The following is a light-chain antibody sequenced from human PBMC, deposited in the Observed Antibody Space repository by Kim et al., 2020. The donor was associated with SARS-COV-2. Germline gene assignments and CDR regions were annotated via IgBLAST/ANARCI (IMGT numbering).Light chain of an antibody. J-gene: IGKJ1*01. CDR1: QSVSSD. Sequence: EIVMTQSPATMSLSAGERATVSCRASQSVSSDFAWYQQKPGQAPRLLIYDSSTRATGIPARFSGSGSGTEFTLTISSLQSEDFAVYYCQQYHYWWTFGQGTKVDIK. CDR3: QQYHYWWT. V-gene: IGKV3-15*01. CDR2: DSS.